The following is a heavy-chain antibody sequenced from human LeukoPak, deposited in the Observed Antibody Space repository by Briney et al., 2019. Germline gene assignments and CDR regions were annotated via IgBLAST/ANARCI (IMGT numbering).Heavy chain of an antibody. CDR1: GFTFSSYA. CDR2: ISYDGSNK. J-gene: IGHJ4*02. D-gene: IGHD6-19*01. Sequence: PGGSLRLSCAASGFTFSSYAMHWVRQAPGKGLEWVAVISYDGSNKYYADSVKGRFTISRDNSKNMVFLQMNSLSAEDTAVYYCARTREQWQVLDYWGQGTLVTVSS. CDR3: ARTREQWQVLDY. V-gene: IGHV3-30-3*01.